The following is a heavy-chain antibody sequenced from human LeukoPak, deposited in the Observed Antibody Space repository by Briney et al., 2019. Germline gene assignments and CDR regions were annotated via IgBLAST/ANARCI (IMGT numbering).Heavy chain of an antibody. V-gene: IGHV4-39*01. Sequence: PSETLSLTCTVSGGSISSSTYYWGWIRQPPGKGLEWIGSISYSGSTYYNPSLKSRVTMSVDTSKNQFSLTMSFVTAADTATYYCVRHGGVGSSWSPYYYMDVWGKGTTVTVSS. CDR1: GGSISSSTYY. CDR2: ISYSGST. J-gene: IGHJ6*03. CDR3: VRHGGVGSSWSPYYYMDV. D-gene: IGHD6-13*01.